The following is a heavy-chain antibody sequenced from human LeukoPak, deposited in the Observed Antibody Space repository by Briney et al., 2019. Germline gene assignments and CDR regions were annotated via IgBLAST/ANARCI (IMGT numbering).Heavy chain of an antibody. Sequence: SGGSLRLSCAASGFTVSSNYMTWVRQAPGKGLEWVSVIYSGGSTYYADSVKGRFTISRDDSKKTLYLQMNSLRAEDTAVYYCASGLPPGIIDYWGQGTLVTVSS. CDR3: ASGLPPGIIDY. CDR1: GFTVSSNY. J-gene: IGHJ4*02. CDR2: IYSGGST. D-gene: IGHD1-14*01. V-gene: IGHV3-53*01.